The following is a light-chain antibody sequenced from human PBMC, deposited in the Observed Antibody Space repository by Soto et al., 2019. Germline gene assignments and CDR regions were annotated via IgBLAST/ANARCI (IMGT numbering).Light chain of an antibody. Sequence: QSALTQPASVSGSPGQSITISCTGTSSDVGGYNYVSWYQQHPGKAPKLMIYDVSNRPSGVSNRFSGSKSGNTASLNISGLQAEDEADYYCSSYTSSSTSVFGTGTKLTVL. J-gene: IGLJ1*01. V-gene: IGLV2-14*01. CDR1: SSDVGGYNY. CDR3: SSYTSSSTSV. CDR2: DVS.